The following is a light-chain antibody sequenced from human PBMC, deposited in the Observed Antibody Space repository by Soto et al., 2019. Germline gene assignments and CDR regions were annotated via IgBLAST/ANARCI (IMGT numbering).Light chain of an antibody. CDR1: ESVHSN. V-gene: IGKV3-15*01. J-gene: IGKJ3*01. CDR3: QHYSNWPPT. Sequence: EMVMTQSPATLSVSPGERVTLSCRASESVHSNLAWYQQKPGQGPSLLIYYASTRVTGVPDRFSGSGSATEFTLTISSLQSEDFGVYYCQHYSNWPPTFGPGTKVEIK. CDR2: YAS.